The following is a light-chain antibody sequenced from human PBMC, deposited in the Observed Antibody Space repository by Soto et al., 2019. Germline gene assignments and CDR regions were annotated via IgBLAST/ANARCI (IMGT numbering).Light chain of an antibody. CDR3: QQYGSSPLYT. CDR1: QSVSRSY. J-gene: IGKJ2*01. V-gene: IGKV3-20*01. Sequence: EMVLTQSPGTLSLSPGERATRSCRASQSVSRSYLAWYQQKVGQAPRLLIYGASSRATGIPGRFSGSGSGTDFTLTISRLEPEDFAVYYCQQYGSSPLYTFGQGTKLEIK. CDR2: GAS.